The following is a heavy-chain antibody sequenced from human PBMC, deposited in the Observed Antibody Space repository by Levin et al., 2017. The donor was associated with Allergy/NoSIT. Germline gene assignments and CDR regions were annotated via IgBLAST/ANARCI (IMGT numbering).Heavy chain of an antibody. CDR1: GFSLSTSGVG. D-gene: IGHD3-10*01. Sequence: SGPTLVKPTQTLTLTCTFSGFSLSTSGVGVGWIRQPPGKALEWLALIYWDDDKRYSPSLKSRLTITKDTSKNQVVLTMTNIDPVDTATYYCAHRRRGSGTYYFDYWGQGTLVTVSS. V-gene: IGHV2-5*02. CDR3: AHRRRGSGTYYFDY. J-gene: IGHJ4*02. CDR2: IYWDDDK.